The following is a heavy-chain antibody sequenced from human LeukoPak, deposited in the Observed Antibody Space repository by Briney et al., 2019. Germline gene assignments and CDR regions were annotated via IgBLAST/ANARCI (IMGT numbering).Heavy chain of an antibody. CDR3: ARTNYYFYYMDV. D-gene: IGHD2-8*01. CDR1: GGSINGNDYY. Sequence: SETLSLTCTVSGGSINGNDYYWGWIRQPPGKGLEWIGSIYYRGSTYYNPSLKSRVTISVDTSKNQFFLRPSSVTAADTALYYCARTNYYFYYMDVWGRGTTVTVSS. CDR2: IYYRGST. J-gene: IGHJ6*03. V-gene: IGHV4-39*01.